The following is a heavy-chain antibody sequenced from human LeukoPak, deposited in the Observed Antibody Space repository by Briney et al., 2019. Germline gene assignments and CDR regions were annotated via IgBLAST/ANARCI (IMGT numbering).Heavy chain of an antibody. CDR3: AADYGEP. D-gene: IGHD4-17*01. V-gene: IGHV4-39*01. CDR2: IYYSGST. CDR1: GDSISTRSFY. Sequence: PSETLSLTCTVSGDSISTRSFYWAWIRQPPGKGLEWIGSIYYSGSTYYNPSLKSRVNISVDTSKNQFSLKLSSVTAADTAVYYCAADYGEPWGQGTMVTVSS. J-gene: IGHJ3*01.